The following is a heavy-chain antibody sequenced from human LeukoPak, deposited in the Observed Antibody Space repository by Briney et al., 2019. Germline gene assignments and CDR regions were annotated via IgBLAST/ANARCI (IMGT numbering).Heavy chain of an antibody. CDR3: ARGLTGGHRTDLKDYYYYYYMDV. V-gene: IGHV4-34*01. CDR1: GGSFSGYY. CDR2: INHSGST. J-gene: IGHJ6*03. D-gene: IGHD2-8*02. Sequence: PSETLSLTCAVYGGSFSGYYWSWIRQPPGKGLEWIGEINHSGSTNYNPSLKSRVTISVDTSKNQFSLKLSSVAAADTAVYYCARGLTGGHRTDLKDYYYYYYMDVWGKGTTVAASS.